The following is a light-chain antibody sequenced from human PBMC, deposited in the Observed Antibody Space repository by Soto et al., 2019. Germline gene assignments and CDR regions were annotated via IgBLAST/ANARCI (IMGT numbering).Light chain of an antibody. J-gene: IGLJ2*01. V-gene: IGLV2-14*01. CDR1: SGDVGGYNF. CDR3: SSFTSGSTLVV. CDR2: EVS. Sequence: QSVLTQPASVSGSPGQSITISCTGTSGDVGGYNFVSWYQQYPGKAPKLIIYEVSNRPSGVSNRFSGSKSGNTASLTISGLQAEDEADYYCSSFTSGSTLVVFGGGTKLTVL.